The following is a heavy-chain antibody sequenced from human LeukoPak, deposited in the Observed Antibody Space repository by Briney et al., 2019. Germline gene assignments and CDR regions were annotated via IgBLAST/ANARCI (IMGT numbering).Heavy chain of an antibody. Sequence: GGSLRLSCAASGFTFSSYSMNWVRQAPGKGLEWVSSISSSSSNIYYADSVKGRFTISKDNAKNSLYLQMNSLRAEDTAVYYCASSRGEGFDYWGQGTLVTVSS. CDR3: ASSRGEGFDY. D-gene: IGHD3-16*01. CDR1: GFTFSSYS. J-gene: IGHJ4*02. V-gene: IGHV3-21*01. CDR2: ISSSSSNI.